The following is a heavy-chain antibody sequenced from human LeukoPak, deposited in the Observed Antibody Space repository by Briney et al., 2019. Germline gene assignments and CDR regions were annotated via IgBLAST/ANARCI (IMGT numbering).Heavy chain of an antibody. J-gene: IGHJ4*02. Sequence: GGSLRLSCAAPGFTFSSYSMNWVRQAPGKGLEWVSYISSGGSTIYYADSVRGRFTISRDNAKNSLFLQMNSLRVEDTAEYYCARAMRTLDSWGQGTLVTVSS. V-gene: IGHV3-48*04. CDR3: ARAMRTLDS. D-gene: IGHD2-15*01. CDR1: GFTFSSYS. CDR2: ISSGGSTI.